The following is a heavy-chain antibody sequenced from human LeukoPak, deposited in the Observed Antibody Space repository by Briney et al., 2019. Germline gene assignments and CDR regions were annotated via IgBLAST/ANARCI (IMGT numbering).Heavy chain of an antibody. D-gene: IGHD4-23*01. CDR1: GFTFNTYA. V-gene: IGHV3-30*04. Sequence: GGSLRLSCAASGFTFNTYAMHWVRQAPGRGLEWVAVISYDGSNGYYADSVGGRFTISRDNSKNTLYLQMDSLRAEDTAVYYCARDASYHGNSYDVWGSGTTVTVSS. CDR3: ARDASYHGNSYDV. CDR2: ISYDGSNG. J-gene: IGHJ6*04.